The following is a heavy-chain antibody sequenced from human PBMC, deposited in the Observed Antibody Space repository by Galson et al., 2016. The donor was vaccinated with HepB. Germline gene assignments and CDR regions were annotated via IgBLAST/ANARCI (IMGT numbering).Heavy chain of an antibody. D-gene: IGHD3-16*02. CDR3: ARGTLWGNSREALAY. CDR1: GGSFRGFY. J-gene: IGHJ4*02. Sequence: ETLSLTCAVYGGSFRGFYWSWIRQPPGKGLEWVGEIYHSGSTKYNPSLKSRVSISIDTSKKQFSLKLTSVTAADTAVYYCARGTLWGNSREALAYWGQGALVTVSS. CDR2: IYHSGST. V-gene: IGHV4-34*01.